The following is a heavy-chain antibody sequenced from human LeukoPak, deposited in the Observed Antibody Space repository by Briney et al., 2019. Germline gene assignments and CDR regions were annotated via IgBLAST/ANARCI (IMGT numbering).Heavy chain of an antibody. V-gene: IGHV1-3*01. J-gene: IGHJ5*02. Sequence: ASVKVSCKASGYTFTSYAMHWVRQAPGQRLEWMGWINAGNDNTKYSQKFQGRVTITRDTSPSTAYMELSSLRSEHTAVYYCARDLGYCTGGTCYPNWFDPWGQGTLVTVSS. CDR2: INAGNDNT. D-gene: IGHD2-15*01. CDR1: GYTFTSYA. CDR3: ARDLGYCTGGTCYPNWFDP.